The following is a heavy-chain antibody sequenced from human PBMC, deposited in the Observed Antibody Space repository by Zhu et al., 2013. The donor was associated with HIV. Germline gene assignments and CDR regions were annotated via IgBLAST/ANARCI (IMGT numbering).Heavy chain of an antibody. Sequence: QVQLMQSGAEVQKPGSSVKVSCMTSGGIYSSYSSYNIVWVRQAPGQGLEWMGGIIPIFGTANYAQKFQGRVTITRNISTSTVYMELSSLRSDDTAVYYCARMDKGSCTETTCPDWFDPWGQGTLVTVSS. J-gene: IGHJ5*02. V-gene: IGHV1-69*06. CDR3: ARMDKGSCTETTCPDWFDP. D-gene: IGHD2-8*02. CDR1: GGIYSSYSSYN. CDR2: IIPIFGTA.